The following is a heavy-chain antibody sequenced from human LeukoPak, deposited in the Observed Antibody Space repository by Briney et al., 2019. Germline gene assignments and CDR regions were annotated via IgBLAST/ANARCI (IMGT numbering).Heavy chain of an antibody. CDR2: IKSKTDGGTT. D-gene: IGHD3-22*01. CDR3: TTERIDYYDSSGSLDY. J-gene: IGHJ4*02. Sequence: SGGSLGLSCAASGFTFSSYAMHWVRQAPGKGLEWVGRIKSKTDGGTTDYAAPVKGRFTISRDDSKNTLYLQMNSLKTEDTAVYYCTTERIDYYDSSGSLDYWGQGTLVTVSS. CDR1: GFTFSSYA. V-gene: IGHV3-15*01.